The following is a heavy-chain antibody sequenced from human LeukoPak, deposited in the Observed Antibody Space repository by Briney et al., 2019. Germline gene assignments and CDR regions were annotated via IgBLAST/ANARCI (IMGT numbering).Heavy chain of an antibody. CDR3: ARATKSSGYDYYAGYSYYFDY. CDR1: GGSISSSSYY. CDR2: IYYSGST. J-gene: IGHJ4*02. D-gene: IGHD5-12*01. V-gene: IGHV4-39*07. Sequence: SETLSLTCTVSGGSISSSSYYWGWIRQPPGKGLEWIGSIYYSGSTYYNPSLKSRVTISVDTSKNQFSLKLSSVTAADTAVYYCARATKSSGYDYYAGYSYYFDYWGQGTLVTVSS.